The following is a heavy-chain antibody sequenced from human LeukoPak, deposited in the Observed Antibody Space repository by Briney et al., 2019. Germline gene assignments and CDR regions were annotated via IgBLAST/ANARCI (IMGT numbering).Heavy chain of an antibody. CDR1: GFTFSSYG. V-gene: IGHV3-23*01. D-gene: IGHD3-3*01. J-gene: IGHJ4*02. CDR2: ISGSGGST. Sequence: GGSLRLSCAASGFTFSSYGMSWVRQAPGKGLEWVSGISGSGGSTYYADSVKGRLTISRDNSKNTLYLQMNSLRAEDTAVYYCAKVELYDFWSGYSDFDYWGQGTLVTVSS. CDR3: AKVELYDFWSGYSDFDY.